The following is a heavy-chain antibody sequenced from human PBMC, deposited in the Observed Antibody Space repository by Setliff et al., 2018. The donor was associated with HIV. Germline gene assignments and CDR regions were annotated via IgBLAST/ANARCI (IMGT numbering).Heavy chain of an antibody. Sequence: SETLSLTCSVSGGSISSGGYYWSWIRQHPGKGLEGIGYIYYSGSTYYNPSLKSRVTISVDTSKNQFSLKLSSVTAADTAMYYCTRVGTYGVGGWFDPWGQGSLVTVSS. D-gene: IGHD3-16*01. CDR3: TRVGTYGVGGWFDP. CDR2: IYYSGST. J-gene: IGHJ5*02. CDR1: GGSISSGGYY. V-gene: IGHV4-31*03.